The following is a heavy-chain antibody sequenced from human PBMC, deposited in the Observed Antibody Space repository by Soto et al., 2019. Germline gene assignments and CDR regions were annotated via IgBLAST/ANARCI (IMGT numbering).Heavy chain of an antibody. D-gene: IGHD2-15*01. J-gene: IGHJ4*02. CDR2: IWDDGSNK. Sequence: PGGSLRLSCATSGFTFSAYAMHWVRQAPGKGLEWVAIIWDDGSNKYHADSVKGRFTISRDNFKNTLYLQMNSLRVEDTAVYYCARDRLGIAGTPVYQLDYWGQGNLVTVSS. CDR3: ARDRLGIAGTPVYQLDY. CDR1: GFTFSAYA. V-gene: IGHV3-33*01.